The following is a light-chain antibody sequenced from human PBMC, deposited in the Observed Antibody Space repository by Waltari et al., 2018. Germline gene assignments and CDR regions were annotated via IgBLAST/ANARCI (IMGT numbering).Light chain of an antibody. CDR2: RAS. CDR3: QQYDNYWT. CDR1: QRNTNW. J-gene: IGKJ1*01. V-gene: IGKV1-5*03. Sequence: DIQMTQSPSTLSASVGDRVTITCRASQRNTNWLAWYQQKPGKAPKLLIYRASNLESGVPSRFSGSGSGTEFTLTISSLHPDDFATYYCQQYDNYWTFGQGTKVEIK.